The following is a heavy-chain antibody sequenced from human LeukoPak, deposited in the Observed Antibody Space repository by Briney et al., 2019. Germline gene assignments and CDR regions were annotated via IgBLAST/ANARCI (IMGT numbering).Heavy chain of an antibody. D-gene: IGHD3-22*01. J-gene: IGHJ5*02. CDR2: IYYSGCT. CDR1: GGSISSSSYY. Sequence: SETLSLTCTVSGGSISSSSYYWGWIRQPPGKGLEWIGSIYYSGCTYYNPSLKSRVTISVDTSKNQFSLKLSSVTAADTAVYYCARRTDYYDSSGYYWGNWFDPWGQGTLVTVSS. V-gene: IGHV4-39*07. CDR3: ARRTDYYDSSGYYWGNWFDP.